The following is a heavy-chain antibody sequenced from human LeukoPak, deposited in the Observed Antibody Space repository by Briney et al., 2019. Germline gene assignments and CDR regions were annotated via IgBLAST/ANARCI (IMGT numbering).Heavy chain of an antibody. Sequence: PGGSLRLSCAASGMTFSNHWMHWVRQVPGKGLVWVSLIKTDGRTTIYADSVKGRFTISRDNGKSTLYLQMNSLRADATAIYYCTAGPSYGYEWWGQGTVVTVSS. CDR2: IKTDGRTT. J-gene: IGHJ4*02. D-gene: IGHD3-16*01. CDR1: GMTFSNHW. CDR3: TAGPSYGYEW. V-gene: IGHV3-74*01.